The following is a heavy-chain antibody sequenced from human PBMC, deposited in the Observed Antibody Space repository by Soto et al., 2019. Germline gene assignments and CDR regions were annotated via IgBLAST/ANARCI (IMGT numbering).Heavy chain of an antibody. D-gene: IGHD3-22*01. CDR3: ARVVVVIPPGYYYAMDV. J-gene: IGHJ6*02. V-gene: IGHV3-48*02. CDR1: GFTFSSFH. CDR2: ITSSSDTI. Sequence: EVQLVESGGGLVQPGGSLRLSCAASGFTFSSFHMNWVRQAPGRGLEWVAYITSSSDTIYYSDSVKGRFTISRDNGXNXMFLQMNSLRDEDTAVYYCARVVVVIPPGYYYAMDVWGQGTTVTVSS.